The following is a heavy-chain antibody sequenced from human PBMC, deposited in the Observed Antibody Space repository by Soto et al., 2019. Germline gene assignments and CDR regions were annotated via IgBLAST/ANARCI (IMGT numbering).Heavy chain of an antibody. Sequence: AASVKVSCKASGYAFTYYPIHWVRQAPGQRLEWVGWINIGNGNTEYSQKFQGRVTITTDTSASTAYMELRSLTSEDTAVYYCAREPLCGGKCYDNYFDPWGQGTLVTVAS. CDR3: AREPLCGGKCYDNYFDP. D-gene: IGHD2-15*01. CDR1: GYAFTYYP. CDR2: INIGNGNT. V-gene: IGHV1-3*04. J-gene: IGHJ5*02.